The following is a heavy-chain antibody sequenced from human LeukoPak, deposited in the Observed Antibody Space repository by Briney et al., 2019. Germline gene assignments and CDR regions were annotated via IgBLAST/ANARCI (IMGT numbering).Heavy chain of an antibody. CDR1: GFTVSSSY. CDR2: IYSGGIT. V-gene: IGHV3-53*01. Sequence: GGSLRLSCAASGFTVSSSYVSWVRQAPGKGLEWVSVIYSGGITYYADSVKGRFTFSRDNSRNTLYLQMNSLRAEDTAVYYCARAVGPYDFWGQGTLVTVSS. D-gene: IGHD3-10*01. CDR3: ARAVGPYDF. J-gene: IGHJ4*02.